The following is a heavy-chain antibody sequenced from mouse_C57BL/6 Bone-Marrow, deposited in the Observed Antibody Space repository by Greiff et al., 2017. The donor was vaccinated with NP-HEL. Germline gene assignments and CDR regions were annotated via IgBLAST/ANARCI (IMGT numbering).Heavy chain of an antibody. CDR2: IYPRSGNT. V-gene: IGHV1-81*01. D-gene: IGHD2-3*01. J-gene: IGHJ3*01. CDR3: ARSRGFYDGYYVAWFAY. CDR1: GYTFTSYG. Sequence: QVHVKQSGAELARPGASVKLSCKASGYTFTSYGISWVKQRTGQGLEWIGEIYPRSGNTYYNEKFKGKATLTADKSSSTAYMELRSLTSEDSAVYFCARSRGFYDGYYVAWFAYWGQGTLVTVSA.